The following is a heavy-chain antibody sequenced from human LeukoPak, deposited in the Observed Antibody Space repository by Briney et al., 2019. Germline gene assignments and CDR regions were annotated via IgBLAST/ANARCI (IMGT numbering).Heavy chain of an antibody. CDR3: ASPAVVKGWWYFDL. D-gene: IGHD3-22*01. Sequence: SETLSLTCTVSGGSISSYFWSWIRQPPGKGLEWIGYIHYSGSTNYNPSLKSRVTISVDTSKNQFSLKLSSVTAADTAVYYCASPAVVKGWWYFDLWGRGTLVTVSS. J-gene: IGHJ2*01. CDR2: IHYSGST. CDR1: GGSISSYF. V-gene: IGHV4-59*01.